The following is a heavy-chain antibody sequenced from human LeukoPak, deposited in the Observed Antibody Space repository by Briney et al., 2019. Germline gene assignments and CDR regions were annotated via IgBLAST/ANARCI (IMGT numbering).Heavy chain of an antibody. V-gene: IGHV3-66*01. CDR2: IYSGGTT. J-gene: IGHJ5*02. CDR3: ARDPPAVTTNPYA. D-gene: IGHD3-3*01. CDR1: GFTVGNNY. Sequence: PGGSLRLSCAASGFTVGNNYMNWVRQAPGKGLEWVSLIYSGGTTYYADSVKGRFTISRDSSKNTLYLQMNSLRVEDTAVYYCARDPPAVTTNPYAWGQGTLVTVPS.